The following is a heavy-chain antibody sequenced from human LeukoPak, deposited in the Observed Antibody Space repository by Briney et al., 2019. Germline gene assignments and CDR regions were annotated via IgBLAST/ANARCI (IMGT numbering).Heavy chain of an antibody. J-gene: IGHJ5*02. D-gene: IGHD6-13*01. CDR1: GGSISSSSYY. CDR3: ARHPSRIAAAGPFDP. CDR2: IYYSGST. V-gene: IGHV4-39*01. Sequence: SETLSLTCTVSGGSISSSSYYWGWIRQPPGKGLEWIGSIYYSGSTYHNPSLKSRVTISVDTSKNQFSLKLSSVTAADTAVYYCARHPSRIAAAGPFDPWGQGTLVTVSS.